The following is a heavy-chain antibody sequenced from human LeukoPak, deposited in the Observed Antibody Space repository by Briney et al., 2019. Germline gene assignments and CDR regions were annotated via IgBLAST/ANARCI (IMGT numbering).Heavy chain of an antibody. CDR2: FSYSGSS. CDR1: GASIRSHY. V-gene: IGHV4-59*11. J-gene: IGHJ4*02. Sequence: SDPLSLICTVSGASIRSHYWSWTRHPPGKGLEGISYFSYSGSSDYSPPLKSRVTISVDTSKNQFSLRLSSVTAADTAVYYCARARGDTTSSQDLDYWGQGTLVTVSS. D-gene: IGHD6-6*01. CDR3: ARARGDTTSSQDLDY.